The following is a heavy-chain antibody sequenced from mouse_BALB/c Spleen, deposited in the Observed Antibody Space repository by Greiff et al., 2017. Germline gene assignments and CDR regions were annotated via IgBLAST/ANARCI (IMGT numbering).Heavy chain of an antibody. CDR3: ARGGQYYYAMDY. J-gene: IGHJ4*01. Sequence: EVHLVESGGGLVKPGGSLKLSCAASGFTFSSYAMSWVRQTPEKRLEWVASISSGGSTYYPDSVKGRFTISRDNARNILYLQMSSLRSEDTAMYYCARGGQYYYAMDYWGQGTSVTVSS. V-gene: IGHV5-6-5*01. CDR2: ISSGGST. CDR1: GFTFSSYA.